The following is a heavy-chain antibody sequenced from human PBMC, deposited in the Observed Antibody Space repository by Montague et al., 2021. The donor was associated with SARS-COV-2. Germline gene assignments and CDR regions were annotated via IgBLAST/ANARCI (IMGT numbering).Heavy chain of an antibody. CDR2: IYYSGSP. CDR3: ARGDVEMATIKSGGPFYQFDY. J-gene: IGHJ4*03. Sequence: SETLSLTCTVSGGSISSYYWSWIRQPPGKGLEWIGYIYYSGSPNYNPSLKSPVTISVDTSKNQFSLKLSSVTAADTAVYYCARGDVEMATIKSGGPFYQFDYWGQGTLVTVPS. D-gene: IGHD5-24*01. V-gene: IGHV4-59*13. CDR1: GGSISSYY.